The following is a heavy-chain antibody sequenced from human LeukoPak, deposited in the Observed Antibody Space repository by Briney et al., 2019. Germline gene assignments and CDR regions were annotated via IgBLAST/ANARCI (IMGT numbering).Heavy chain of an antibody. CDR3: ARVLAAAGNNWFDP. CDR2: IYYTGNT. J-gene: IGHJ5*02. D-gene: IGHD6-13*01. V-gene: IGHV4-30-4*07. CDR1: GGSISSGGYS. Sequence: PSETLSLTCAVSGGSISSGGYSWSWIRQPPGKAMEFIAYIYYTGNTYFNPSLKSRVTISVDTSKNQFSLKLSSVTAADTAVYYCARVLAAAGNNWFDPWGQGTLVAVSS.